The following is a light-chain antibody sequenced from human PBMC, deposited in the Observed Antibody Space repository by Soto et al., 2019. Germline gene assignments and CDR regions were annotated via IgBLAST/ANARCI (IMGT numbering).Light chain of an antibody. CDR2: EVN. CDR1: SSDVGGYNF. CDR3: RSYAGSNNLRV. V-gene: IGLV2-8*01. Sequence: LTQPPSASGSPGQSVTISCTGTSSDVGGYNFVSWYQQHPGKAPKLMIYEVNKRPSGVPDRFSGSKSGNTASLTVSGLQAEDEADYYCRSYAGSNNLRVFGTGTKVTVL. J-gene: IGLJ1*01.